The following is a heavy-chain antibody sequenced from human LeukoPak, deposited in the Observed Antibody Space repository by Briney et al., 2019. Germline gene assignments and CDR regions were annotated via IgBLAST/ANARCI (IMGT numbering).Heavy chain of an antibody. CDR2: IYPGDSDT. CDR3: ARRVGYSNFNWFDP. Sequence: GESLKISCKGSGYSFTSYWIGWVRPMPGKSLEWMGIIYPGDSDTRYSPSFEGQVTISADKSISTAYLQWSSLQASDTAMYYCARRVGYSNFNWFDPWGQGTLVTDSS. V-gene: IGHV5-51*01. CDR1: GYSFTSYW. J-gene: IGHJ5*02. D-gene: IGHD6-13*01.